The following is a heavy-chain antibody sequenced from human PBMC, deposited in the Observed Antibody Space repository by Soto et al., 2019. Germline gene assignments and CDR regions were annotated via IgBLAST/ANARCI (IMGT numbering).Heavy chain of an antibody. CDR2: ISGSGGST. CDR3: TPSDILTGYNYYYYGMDV. Sequence: EVQLLESGGGLVQPGGSLRLSCAASGFTFSSYAMSWVRQAPGKGLEWVSAISGSGGSTYYADSVKGRFTISRDNSKNTLSLQMNSLRAEDTAVYYCTPSDILTGYNYYYYGMDVWGQGTTVTVSS. V-gene: IGHV3-23*01. J-gene: IGHJ6*02. D-gene: IGHD3-9*01. CDR1: GFTFSSYA.